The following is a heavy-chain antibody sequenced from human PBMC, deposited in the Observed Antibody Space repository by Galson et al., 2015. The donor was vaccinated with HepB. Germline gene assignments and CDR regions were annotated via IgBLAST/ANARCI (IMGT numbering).Heavy chain of an antibody. D-gene: IGHD1-26*01. Sequence: QSGAEVKKPGESLTISCRGSGYSFTNHWIVWVRQMPGKGLEWMGLIFYENSDTRYSPSFEGHVTMSVDTSTRTAYLQWNSLRTSDSGFYYCARRPHVTGGPFDPWGQGTLVTVSS. CDR1: GYSFTNHW. CDR3: ARRPHVTGGPFDP. V-gene: IGHV5-51*01. CDR2: IFYENSDT. J-gene: IGHJ5*02.